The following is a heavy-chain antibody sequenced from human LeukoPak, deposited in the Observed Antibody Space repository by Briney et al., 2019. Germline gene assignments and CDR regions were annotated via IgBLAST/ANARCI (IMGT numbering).Heavy chain of an antibody. Sequence: QPGGSLRLSCVGSGFTSSAYDMQWVRQAPGKGLEWVSGTSRSSGAHYTDSVKGRFTISRDNSKDTLYLQMDSLRAEDTAVYYCAQGGYFAFDMWGQGTMVTVSS. CDR2: TSRSSGA. V-gene: IGHV3-23*01. D-gene: IGHD2-2*03. CDR3: AQGGYFAFDM. CDR1: GFTSSAYD. J-gene: IGHJ3*02.